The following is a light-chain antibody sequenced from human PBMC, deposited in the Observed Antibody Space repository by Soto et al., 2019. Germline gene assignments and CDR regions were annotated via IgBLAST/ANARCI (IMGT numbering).Light chain of an antibody. CDR2: DAS. J-gene: IGKJ2*01. Sequence: EIVLTQSPVTLSLSPRERATLSCRASARVSRHLAWYQPKPGQAPRPLIYDASKRATGIPARLSGRGSGTDFTLTISSLEPEDFAVYYCQQRSNWPYTFGQGTKLEIK. CDR3: QQRSNWPYT. V-gene: IGKV3-11*01. CDR1: ARVSRH.